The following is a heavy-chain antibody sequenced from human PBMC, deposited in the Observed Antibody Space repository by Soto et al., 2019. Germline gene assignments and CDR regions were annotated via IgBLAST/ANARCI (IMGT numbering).Heavy chain of an antibody. J-gene: IGHJ6*02. CDR3: ARDRRGWFGELFFYGMDV. V-gene: IGHV4-59*01. Sequence: SETLSLTCTVSGGSISSYYWSWIRQPPGKGLEWIGYIYHSGSTNYNPSLKSRVTISVDTSKNQFSLKLSSVTAADTAVYYCARDRRGWFGELFFYGMDVWGQGTTVTVSS. CDR1: GGSISSYY. D-gene: IGHD3-10*01. CDR2: IYHSGST.